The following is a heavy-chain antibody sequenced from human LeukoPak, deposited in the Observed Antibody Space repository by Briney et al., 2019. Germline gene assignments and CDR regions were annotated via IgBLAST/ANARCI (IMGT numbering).Heavy chain of an antibody. CDR3: ARIALAGNYMDV. CDR2: INPNSGGT. V-gene: IGHV1-2*02. Sequence: GASVKVSCKASGYTFTGYYMHWVRQAPGQGLEWMGWINPNSGGTNYAQKFQGRVTMTRDMSTSTVYMELSSLRSEDTAVYYCARIALAGNYMDVCGKGTTVTVSS. J-gene: IGHJ6*03. CDR1: GYTFTGYY.